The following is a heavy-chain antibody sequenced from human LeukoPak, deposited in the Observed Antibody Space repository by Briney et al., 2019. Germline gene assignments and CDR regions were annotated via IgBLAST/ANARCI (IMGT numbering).Heavy chain of an antibody. Sequence: SETLSLTCTVSGGSISNYYWSWIRQPPGKGLEWIGFIYYSGSTTYNPSLKSRVTISVDTSKNQLSLKLSSVTAADKAVYYCARHKMGGTGSFDYWGQGTLVTVSS. CDR1: GGSISNYY. D-gene: IGHD3-16*01. CDR2: IYYSGST. CDR3: ARHKMGGTGSFDY. J-gene: IGHJ4*02. V-gene: IGHV4-59*08.